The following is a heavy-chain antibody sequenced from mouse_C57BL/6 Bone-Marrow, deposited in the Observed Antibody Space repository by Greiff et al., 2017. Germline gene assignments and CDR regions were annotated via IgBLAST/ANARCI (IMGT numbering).Heavy chain of an antibody. J-gene: IGHJ4*01. D-gene: IGHD2-4*01. CDR3: ARERGDYDGGGGAMDY. CDR1: GFTFSSYD. Sequence: DVQLQESGGGLVKPGGSLKLSCAASGFTFSSYDMSWVRQTPEKRLEWVATISDGGSYTYYPDNVKGRFTISRDNAKNNLYLQLSHLKSEDTAMYFCARERGDYDGGGGAMDYWGQGTSVTVSS. V-gene: IGHV5-4*01. CDR2: ISDGGSYT.